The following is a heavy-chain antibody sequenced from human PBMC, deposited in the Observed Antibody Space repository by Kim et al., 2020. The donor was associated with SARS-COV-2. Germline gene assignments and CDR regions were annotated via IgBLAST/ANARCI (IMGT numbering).Heavy chain of an antibody. V-gene: IGHV4-4*09. D-gene: IGHD3-16*01. Sequence: THNPPPKSLVTLSVDTSKNQFSLKLSSVTAADTAVYYCASGGLRADFDYWGQGTLVTVSS. CDR3: ASGGLRADFDY. J-gene: IGHJ4*02.